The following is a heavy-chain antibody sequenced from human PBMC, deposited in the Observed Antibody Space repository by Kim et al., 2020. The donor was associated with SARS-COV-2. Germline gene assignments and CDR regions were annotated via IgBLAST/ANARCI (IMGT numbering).Heavy chain of an antibody. CDR2: ISYDGSNK. J-gene: IGHJ4*02. CDR3: AKDISIVVVPAAIFYY. CDR1: GFTFSNYG. Sequence: GGSLRLSCAASGFTFSNYGMHWVRQAPGKGLEWVAVISYDGSNKYYADSVKGRFTISRDNSKNTLYLQMNSLIAEDTAVYYCAKDISIVVVPAAIFYYWGQGTLVTVSS. V-gene: IGHV3-30*18. D-gene: IGHD2-2*01.